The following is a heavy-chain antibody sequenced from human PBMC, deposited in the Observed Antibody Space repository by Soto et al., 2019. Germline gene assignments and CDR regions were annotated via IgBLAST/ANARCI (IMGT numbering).Heavy chain of an antibody. J-gene: IGHJ5*02. CDR3: ARAPFITMIVVVIPGWFDP. D-gene: IGHD3-22*01. Sequence: GTSVKLSCKASGYTFTSYGISWVRQAPRQGLEWMGWISAYNGNTNYAQKLQGRVTMTTDTSTSTAYMELRSLRSDDTAVYYCARAPFITMIVVVIPGWFDPWGQGTLVTVSS. CDR2: ISAYNGNT. CDR1: GYTFTSYG. V-gene: IGHV1-18*01.